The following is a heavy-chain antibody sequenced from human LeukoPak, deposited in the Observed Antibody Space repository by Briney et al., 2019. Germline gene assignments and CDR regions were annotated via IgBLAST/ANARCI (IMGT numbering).Heavy chain of an antibody. CDR2: ISWNSGSI. CDR1: GFTFYDYA. Sequence: GGSLRLSCAASGFTFYDYAMHWVRHAPGKGLEWVSGISWNSGSIGYADSVKGRFTISRDNAKNSLYLQMNSLRAEDTALYYCAKDITPTTVTSQIDYWGQGTLVTVSS. V-gene: IGHV3-9*01. J-gene: IGHJ4*02. CDR3: AKDITPTTVTSQIDY. D-gene: IGHD4-17*01.